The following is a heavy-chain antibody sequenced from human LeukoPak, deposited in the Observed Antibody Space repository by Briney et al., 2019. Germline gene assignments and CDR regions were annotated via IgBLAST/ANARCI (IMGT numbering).Heavy chain of an antibody. Sequence: KPSETLSLTCTVSGGSISSGGYYWSWIRQPPGKGLEWIGYIYYSGSTYYNPSLKSRVTISVDTSKNQFSLKLSSVTAADTAVYYCARESILSGYSGYDIFDYWGQGTLVTVSS. CDR2: IYYSGST. D-gene: IGHD5-12*01. V-gene: IGHV4-30-4*01. CDR3: ARESILSGYSGYDIFDY. J-gene: IGHJ4*02. CDR1: GGSISSGGYY.